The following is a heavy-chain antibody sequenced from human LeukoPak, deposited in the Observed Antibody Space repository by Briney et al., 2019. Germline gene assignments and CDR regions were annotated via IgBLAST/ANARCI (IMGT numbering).Heavy chain of an antibody. V-gene: IGHV3-30-3*01. Sequence: PGGSLRLSCAASGFTFSSYAMHWVRQAPGEGLEWVAVISYDGSNKYYADSVKGRFTISRDNSKNTLYLQMNSLRAEDTAVYYCARALGIAAAGTGWFDPWGQGTLVTVSS. J-gene: IGHJ5*02. CDR2: ISYDGSNK. D-gene: IGHD6-13*01. CDR3: ARALGIAAAGTGWFDP. CDR1: GFTFSSYA.